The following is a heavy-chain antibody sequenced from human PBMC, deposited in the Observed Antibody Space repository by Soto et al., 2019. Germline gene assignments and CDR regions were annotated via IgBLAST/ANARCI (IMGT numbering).Heavy chain of an antibody. CDR2: IYYSGST. Sequence: PSETLSLTCTVSGGSISSYYWSWIRQPPGKGLEWIGYIYYSGSTNYNPSLKSRVTISVDTSKNQFSLKLSSVTAADTAVYYCASYSGYDSYYYYYMDVRGKGTTVTVSS. J-gene: IGHJ6*03. CDR3: ASYSGYDSYYYYYMDV. V-gene: IGHV4-59*01. CDR1: GGSISSYY. D-gene: IGHD5-12*01.